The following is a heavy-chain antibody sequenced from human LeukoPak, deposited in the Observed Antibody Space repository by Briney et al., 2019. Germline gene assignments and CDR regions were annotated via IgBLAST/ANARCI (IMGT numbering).Heavy chain of an antibody. D-gene: IGHD3-3*01. J-gene: IGHJ4*02. CDR2: ISASGGSI. Sequence: GGSLRLSCVASGFTFSISMSWVRQAPGKGLEWVSAISASGGSIYYADPVKGRFTISRDNSKNTLYLQMNSLRAEDTAVYYCAKGVSTSSGYSRSEYWGQGTLITVSS. CDR3: AKGVSTSSGYSRSEY. CDR1: GFTFSIS. V-gene: IGHV3-23*01.